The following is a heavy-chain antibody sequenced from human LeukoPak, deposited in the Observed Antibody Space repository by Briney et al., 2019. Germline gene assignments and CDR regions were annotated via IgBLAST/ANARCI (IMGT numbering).Heavy chain of an antibody. D-gene: IGHD6-19*01. V-gene: IGHV1-69*04. CDR2: IIPILGIA. CDR3: ARSVGIAVTTFDY. Sequence: ASVKVSCKASGGTFSSYAISWVRQAPGQGLEWMGRIIPILGIANYAQKFQGRVTITADKSTSTAYMELSSLRSEDTAVYYCARSVGIAVTTFDYWGQGTLVTVSS. CDR1: GGTFSSYA. J-gene: IGHJ4*02.